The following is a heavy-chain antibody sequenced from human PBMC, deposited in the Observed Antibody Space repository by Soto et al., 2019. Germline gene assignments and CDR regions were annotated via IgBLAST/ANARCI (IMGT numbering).Heavy chain of an antibody. Sequence: QEKLQESGPGLVKHSQTLSLTCTVSGGSISSGGYYWSWIRQHPGKGLEWIGYIYYSGSTYYNPSLKSRVTISVDTSKNQFSLKLSSVTAADTVVYYCARRDSGYADYMDVWGKGTTVTVSS. D-gene: IGHD5-12*01. CDR1: GGSISSGGYY. J-gene: IGHJ6*03. V-gene: IGHV4-31*03. CDR3: ARRDSGYADYMDV. CDR2: IYYSGST.